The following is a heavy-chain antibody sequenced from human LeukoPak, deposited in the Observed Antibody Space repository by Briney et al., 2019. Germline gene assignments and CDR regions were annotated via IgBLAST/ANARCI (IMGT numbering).Heavy chain of an antibody. CDR1: GGPFSGYY. CDR3: ARIAAAAMDV. Sequence: SETLSLTCAVYGGPFSGYYWSWIRQPPGKGLEWIGEINHSGSTNYNPSLKSRVTISVDTSKNQFSLKLSSVTAADTAVYYCARIAAAAMDVWGKGTTVTVSS. V-gene: IGHV4-34*01. J-gene: IGHJ6*03. D-gene: IGHD6-13*01. CDR2: INHSGST.